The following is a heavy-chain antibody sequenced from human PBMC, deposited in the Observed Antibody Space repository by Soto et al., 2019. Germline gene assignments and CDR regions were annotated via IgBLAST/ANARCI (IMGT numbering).Heavy chain of an antibody. CDR2: ISGSGGST. D-gene: IGHD2-2*01. Sequence: LRISCAASGFTFSSYAMSWVRQAPGKGLEWVSAISGSGGSTYYADSVKGRFTISRDNSKNTLYLQMNSLRAEDTAVYYCAKDQDIVVGYGMDVWGQGTTVTVSS. V-gene: IGHV3-23*01. CDR1: GFTFSSYA. CDR3: AKDQDIVVGYGMDV. J-gene: IGHJ6*02.